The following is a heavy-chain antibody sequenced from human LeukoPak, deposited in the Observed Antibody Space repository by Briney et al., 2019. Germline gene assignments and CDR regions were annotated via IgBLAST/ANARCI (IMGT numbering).Heavy chain of an antibody. V-gene: IGHV4-34*01. CDR1: GESFNGYD. J-gene: IGHJ5*02. D-gene: IGHD2-2*01. CDR2: INHSGST. Sequence: SETLSLTCAVYGESFNGYDWSGVRQPPGKGLEWIGEINHSGSTNYNPSLKSRVTISVDTSKNQFSLKLSSVTAADTAVYYCATASQMWYRSSTSCPDWFDPWGQGTLVIVSS. CDR3: ATASQMWYRSSTSCPDWFDP.